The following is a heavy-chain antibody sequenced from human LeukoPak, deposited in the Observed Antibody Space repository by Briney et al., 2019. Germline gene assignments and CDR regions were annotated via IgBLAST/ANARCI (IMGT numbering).Heavy chain of an antibody. CDR2: IYYSGTT. CDR3: ARLPTGFSNWFDP. D-gene: IGHD2-8*02. J-gene: IGHJ5*02. V-gene: IGHV4-39*01. CDR1: GGSIISSSYN. Sequence: SETLSLTCTVSGGSIISSSYNWGWIRQPPGKGLEWIGTIYYSGTTYYNPSLQSRVTISVDTSKNEFSLKVNSVIAADTAVYYCARLPTGFSNWFDPWGQGTRVTVSS.